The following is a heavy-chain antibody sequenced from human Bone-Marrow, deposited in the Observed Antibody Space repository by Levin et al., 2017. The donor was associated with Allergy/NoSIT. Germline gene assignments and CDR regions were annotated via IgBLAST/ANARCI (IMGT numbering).Heavy chain of an antibody. CDR2: ITGNAVNT. J-gene: IGHJ3*01. V-gene: IGHV3-23*01. Sequence: GGSLRLSCAASGFTFSDSAMSWVRQAPGKGLAWVSAITGNAVNTYYADSVKGRFTISRDNSKNTLFLQMNGLRADDTAVYYCARVAGMEMARIGDAFDVWGQGTVVTVAP. D-gene: IGHD5-24*01. CDR1: GFTFSDSA. CDR3: ARVAGMEMARIGDAFDV.